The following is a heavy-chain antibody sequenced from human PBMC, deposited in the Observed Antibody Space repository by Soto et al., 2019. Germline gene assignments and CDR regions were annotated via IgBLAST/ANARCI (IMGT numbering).Heavy chain of an antibody. V-gene: IGHV1-58*02. CDR1: GLTFTSSA. CDR2: IVVGSGNT. CDR3: AADVPRAGYYDFWSGYLYYMDV. Sequence: QMQLVQSGPEVKKPGTSVKVSCKASGLTFTSSAMQWVRQARGQRLEWIGWIVVGSGNTNYAQKFQERVTITRDMSTSTAYMELSSLRSEDTAVYYCAADVPRAGYYDFWSGYLYYMDVWGKGTTVTVSS. J-gene: IGHJ6*03. D-gene: IGHD3-3*01.